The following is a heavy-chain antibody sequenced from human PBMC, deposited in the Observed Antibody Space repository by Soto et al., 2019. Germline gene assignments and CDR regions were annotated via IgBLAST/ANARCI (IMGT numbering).Heavy chain of an antibody. CDR3: ATSIAARLFYYGMDV. CDR2: INPNSGGT. V-gene: IGHV1-2*02. Sequence: ASLKVSCKDSGYSFTGYYMQWVRQSPVQGLEWMGWINPNSGGTNYAQKFQGRVTMTRDTSISTAYMELSRLRSDDTAVYYCATSIAARLFYYGMDVWGQGTTVTVSS. J-gene: IGHJ6*02. D-gene: IGHD6-6*01. CDR1: GYSFTGYY.